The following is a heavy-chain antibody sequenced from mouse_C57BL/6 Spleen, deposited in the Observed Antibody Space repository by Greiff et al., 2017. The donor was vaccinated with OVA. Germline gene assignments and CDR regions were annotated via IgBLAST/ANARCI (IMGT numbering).Heavy chain of an antibody. D-gene: IGHD4-1*01. CDR1: GFTFSSYA. CDR2: ISDGGSYT. J-gene: IGHJ2*01. CDR3: ARRKLTGYYFDY. Sequence: EVQLVESGGGLVKPGGSLKLSCAASGFTFSSYAMSWVRQTPEKRLEWVATISDGGSYTYYPDNVKGRFTISRDNAKNNLYLQMSHLKSEDTAMYYCARRKLTGYYFDYWGQGTTLTVSS. V-gene: IGHV5-4*01.